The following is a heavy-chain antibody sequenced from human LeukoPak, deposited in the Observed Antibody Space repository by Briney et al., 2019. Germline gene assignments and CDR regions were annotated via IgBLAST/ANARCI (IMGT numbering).Heavy chain of an antibody. CDR1: GGTFSIYA. J-gene: IGHJ5*02. D-gene: IGHD2-15*01. Sequence: SVKVSCKASGGTFSIYAISWVQQAPGQGLEWMGGIIPIFGTANYAQKFQGRVTITADESTSTAYMELSSLRSEDTAVYYCASWGGQLGYCSGGSCENWFDPWGQGTLVTVSS. V-gene: IGHV1-69*13. CDR3: ASWGGQLGYCSGGSCENWFDP. CDR2: IIPIFGTA.